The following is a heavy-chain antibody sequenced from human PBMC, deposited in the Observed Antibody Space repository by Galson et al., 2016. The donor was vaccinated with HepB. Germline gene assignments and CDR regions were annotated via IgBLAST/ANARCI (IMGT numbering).Heavy chain of an antibody. Sequence: SLRLSCAASGFTFGCCGMHWVRQAPGKGLEWVAVISYDGSDKYYSDSVKGRFTISRDNSNTTLHRQRNSLRADDTAVYYCANDTSAPAGISPWGQGALVTVSS. J-gene: IGHJ4*02. CDR1: GFTFGCCG. V-gene: IGHV3-30*18. D-gene: IGHD6-13*01. CDR3: ANDTSAPAGISP. CDR2: ISYDGSDK.